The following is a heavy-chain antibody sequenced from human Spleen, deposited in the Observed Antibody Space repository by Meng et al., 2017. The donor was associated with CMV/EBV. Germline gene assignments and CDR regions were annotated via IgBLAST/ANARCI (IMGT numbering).Heavy chain of an antibody. Sequence: GGSLRLSCAASGFSFSDYWMSWVRQAPGKGLEWVANIHEDGSEKNYLDSVKGRFTISRDNTQNLLYLQLNSLRAEDTAVYYCARVSYYDFWSGYHEWFDPWGQGTLVTVSS. CDR3: ARVSYYDFWSGYHEWFDP. CDR2: IHEDGSEK. J-gene: IGHJ5*02. V-gene: IGHV3-7*01. CDR1: GFSFSDYW. D-gene: IGHD3-3*01.